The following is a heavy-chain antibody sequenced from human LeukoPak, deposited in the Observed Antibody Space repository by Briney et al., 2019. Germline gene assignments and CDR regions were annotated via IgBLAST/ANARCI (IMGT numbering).Heavy chain of an antibody. Sequence: PSQTMSLTCTVSAGSLGSYHWSWIRHPPRKGLEWIGYIYYSGSTNYNPSLKSQVPISVDTSKNQFSLKLSSVTAADTAVYYCAISSGYYYLDYWGQGTLVTVSS. CDR3: AISSGYYYLDY. CDR1: AGSLGSYH. V-gene: IGHV4-59*01. J-gene: IGHJ4*02. D-gene: IGHD3-22*01. CDR2: IYYSGST.